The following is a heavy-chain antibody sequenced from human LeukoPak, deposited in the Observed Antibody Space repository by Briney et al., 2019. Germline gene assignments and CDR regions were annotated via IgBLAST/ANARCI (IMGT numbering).Heavy chain of an antibody. D-gene: IGHD1-7*01. CDR2: ISGGGSSI. CDR3: AKPRLQLELRLLFDY. Sequence: GGSLRLSXAASGFTFSSYAMSWVRQAPGKGLEWVSAISGGGSSIDYADSVKGRFTISRDNSKNTLYLQMNSLRAEDTAVYYCAKPRLQLELRLLFDYWGQGTLVTVSS. J-gene: IGHJ4*02. CDR1: GFTFSSYA. V-gene: IGHV3-23*01.